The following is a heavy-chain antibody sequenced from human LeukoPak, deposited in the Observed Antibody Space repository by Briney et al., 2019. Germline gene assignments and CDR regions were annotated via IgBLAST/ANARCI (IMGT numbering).Heavy chain of an antibody. CDR1: GFTFSNFA. J-gene: IGHJ3*02. V-gene: IGHV3-30*04. CDR2: ISYDGSNK. CDR3: AREKRNDYSGKGLWGTYSSVNYGAFDI. Sequence: PGGSLRLSCAASGFTFSNFAMHWVRQAPGKGLEWVAVISYDGSNKYDADSVKGRFTISRDNSKNTLYLQMNSLRAEDTAVYFCAREKRNDYSGKGLWGTYSSVNYGAFDIWGQGTMVTVSS. D-gene: IGHD4-23*01.